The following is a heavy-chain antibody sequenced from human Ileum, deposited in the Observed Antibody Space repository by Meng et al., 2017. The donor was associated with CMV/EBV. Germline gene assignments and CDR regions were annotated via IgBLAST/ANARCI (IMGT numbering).Heavy chain of an antibody. J-gene: IGHJ6*02. CDR1: GFTFSSYW. CDR3: ARDAYGMDV. V-gene: IGHV3-7*01. Sequence: GESLKISCGASGFTFSSYWMSWVRQAPGKGLEWVADIKQDGSEKYYVDSVKGRFTISRDNAKNSLYLQMNSLRAEDTAVYYCARDAYGMDVWGQGTTVTVSS. CDR2: IKQDGSEK.